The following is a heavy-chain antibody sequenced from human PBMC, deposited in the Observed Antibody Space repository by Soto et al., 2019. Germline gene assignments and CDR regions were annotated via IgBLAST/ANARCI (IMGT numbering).Heavy chain of an antibody. J-gene: IGHJ4*02. CDR1: GGTFSSYA. D-gene: IGHD6-6*01. V-gene: IGHV1-69*06. Sequence: KVSCNASGGTFSSYAISGVRQSPRQGLEWMGGIIPLFGTANYAQKLQGRVTITGDKSTSIAYMELSSLRSEATAVHYCARGGSSFFLVYWGQGTLVSVSS. CDR2: IIPLFGTA. CDR3: ARGGSSFFLVY.